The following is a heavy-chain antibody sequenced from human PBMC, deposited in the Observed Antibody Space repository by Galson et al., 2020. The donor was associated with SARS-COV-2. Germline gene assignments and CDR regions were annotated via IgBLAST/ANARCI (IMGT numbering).Heavy chain of an antibody. J-gene: IGHJ3*02. V-gene: IGHV4-4*02. CDR1: GGSISSSNW. Sequence: SETLSLTCAVSGGSISSSNWWSWVRQPPGKGLEWIGEIYHSGSTNYNPSLKSRVTISVDKSKNQFSLKLSSVTAADTAVYYCARGPLLWFGELPFRACDIWGQGTMVTVSS. CDR3: ARGPLLWFGELPFRACDI. D-gene: IGHD3-10*01. CDR2: IYHSGST.